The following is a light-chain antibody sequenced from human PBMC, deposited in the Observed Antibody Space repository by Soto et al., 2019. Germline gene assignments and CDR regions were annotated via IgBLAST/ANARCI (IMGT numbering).Light chain of an antibody. V-gene: IGLV1-51*02. CDR3: ASWDSSLTAGV. Sequence: QSVLTQPPSVSAAPGQRVTISCSGRSSNIGNNYVSWYQQLPGTAPKLLIYEDNKRPSGIPDRFSGSKSGTSATLGITGLQTGDEADYYCASWDSSLTAGVFGGGTKVTVL. CDR1: SSNIGNNY. CDR2: EDN. J-gene: IGLJ2*01.